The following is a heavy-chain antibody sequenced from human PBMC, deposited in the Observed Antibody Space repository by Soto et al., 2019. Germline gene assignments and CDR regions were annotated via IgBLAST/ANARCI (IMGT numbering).Heavy chain of an antibody. CDR2: IIPIFGTT. CDR3: ARDGGRDGYFGNWLDP. V-gene: IGHV1-69*12. D-gene: IGHD5-12*01. CDR1: GGTFSNYA. J-gene: IGHJ5*02. Sequence: QVQLVQSGAEVKKPGSSVKVSCKASGGTFSNYAISWVRQAPGQGLEWVGGIIPIFGTTNFAQKFQGRVKINADESTTTAYMELSGLRSEDTAVYYCARDGGRDGYFGNWLDPWGQGTLVTVSS.